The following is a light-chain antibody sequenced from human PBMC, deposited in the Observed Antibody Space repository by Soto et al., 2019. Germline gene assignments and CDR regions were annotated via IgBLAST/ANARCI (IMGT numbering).Light chain of an antibody. CDR1: QSVSSSY. J-gene: IGKJ2*01. V-gene: IGKV3-20*01. CDR2: GAS. Sequence: EIVLTQSPGTLSLSPGERATLSCRASQSVSSSYLAWYQQKPGQAPRLLIYGASSRATGIPDRFSGSGSGTDFTLTISSLEPEDFAVYYCHQYGSSPGTFGQGTKLEIK. CDR3: HQYGSSPGT.